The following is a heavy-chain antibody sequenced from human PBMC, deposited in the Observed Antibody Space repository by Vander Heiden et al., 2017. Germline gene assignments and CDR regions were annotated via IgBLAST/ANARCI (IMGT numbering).Heavy chain of an antibody. V-gene: IGHV2-70*01. CDR3: ARYCSGGSCDVYGMDV. D-gene: IGHD2-15*01. CDR2: IDWDDDK. Sequence: QVTLRESGPALVKPTQTLPLTCTFSGFPLSTSGMCVSWIRQPPGKALEWLALIDWDDDKYYSTSLKTRLTISKDTSKNQVVLTMTNMDIVDTATYYCARYCSGGSCDVYGMDVWGQGTTVTVSS. CDR1: GFPLSTSGMC. J-gene: IGHJ6*02.